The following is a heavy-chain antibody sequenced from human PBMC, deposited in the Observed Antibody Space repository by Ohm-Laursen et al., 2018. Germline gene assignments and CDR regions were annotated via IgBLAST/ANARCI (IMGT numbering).Heavy chain of an antibody. V-gene: IGHV3-21*01. CDR3: ARDDCSSTSCPDLDY. D-gene: IGHD2-2*01. Sequence: SLRLSCSASGFTFSTYSMNWVRQVPGKGLEWVSSISSSSSYIYYADSVKGRFTISRDNAKNSLFLQMNSLRAEDTAVYYCARDDCSSTSCPDLDYWGQGTLVTVSS. J-gene: IGHJ4*02. CDR2: ISSSSSYI. CDR1: GFTFSTYS.